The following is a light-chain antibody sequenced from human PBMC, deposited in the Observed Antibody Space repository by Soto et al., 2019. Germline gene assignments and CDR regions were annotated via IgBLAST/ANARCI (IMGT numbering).Light chain of an antibody. J-gene: IGLJ1*01. CDR2: EVS. CDR3: SSYAGSNLLRV. Sequence: QSVLTQPPSASGSPGQSVTISCTGTSSDVGGYNYVSWYQQHPGKAPKLMIYEVSKRPSGVPDRFSGSKSGNTASLTVSGLQAEDEADYYCSSYAGSNLLRVFGTGTKLTVL. CDR1: SSDVGGYNY. V-gene: IGLV2-8*01.